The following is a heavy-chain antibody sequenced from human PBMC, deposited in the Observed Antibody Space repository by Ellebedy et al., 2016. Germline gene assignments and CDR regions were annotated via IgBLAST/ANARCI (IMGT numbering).Heavy chain of an antibody. CDR3: AKDGGYKRAFDI. D-gene: IGHD5-24*01. CDR1: GFTFSSYV. CDR2: ISGSGATT. J-gene: IGHJ3*02. V-gene: IGHV3-23*01. Sequence: GGSLRLSCAASGFTFSSYVTGWVRQAPGKGLEWVSSISGSGATTYYTDSVKGRFTISRDNSKSTLYLQVNNLRADDTAIYYCAKDGGYKRAFDIWGQGTMVTVSS.